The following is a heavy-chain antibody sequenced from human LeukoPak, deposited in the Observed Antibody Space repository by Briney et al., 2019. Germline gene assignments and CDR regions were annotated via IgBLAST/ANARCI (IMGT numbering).Heavy chain of an antibody. J-gene: IGHJ4*02. CDR3: AREGAAAAPY. V-gene: IGHV3-21*01. CDR2: ISSSSSYI. Sequence: GGSLRLSCAASGFTFSSYSMNWVRQAPGKGLEWVSAISSSSSYIYYADSVKGRFTISRDNARNSLYLQMNSLRAEDTAMYYCAREGAAAAPYRGQGTLVTVSS. CDR1: GFTFSSYS. D-gene: IGHD6-13*01.